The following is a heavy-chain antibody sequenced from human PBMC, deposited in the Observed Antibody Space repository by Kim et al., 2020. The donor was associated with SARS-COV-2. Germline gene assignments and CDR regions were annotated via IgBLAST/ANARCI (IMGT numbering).Heavy chain of an antibody. V-gene: IGHV4-39*01. J-gene: IGHJ3*02. CDR1: GGSISSSSYY. Sequence: SETLSLTCTVSGGSISSSSYYWGWIRQPPGKGLEWIGSIYYSGSTYYNPSLKSRVTISVDTSKNQFSLKLSSVTAADTAVYYCATAFYDILTGYPIHDAFDIWGQGTMVTVSS. CDR2: IYYSGST. D-gene: IGHD3-9*01. CDR3: ATAFYDILTGYPIHDAFDI.